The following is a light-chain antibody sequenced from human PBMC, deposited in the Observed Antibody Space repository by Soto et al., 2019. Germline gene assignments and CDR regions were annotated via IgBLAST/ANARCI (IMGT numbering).Light chain of an antibody. CDR2: DNS. J-gene: IGLJ1*01. Sequence: QSALAHPPSVSGAPGQKVTISCPGSSSNIGAGYDLHWYQQLPGTAPNLLLYDNSNRPSGVPDRFSGSKSGTSASLAITGLQAEDEADYYCQSYDSSLSAYVFGTGTKVTVL. V-gene: IGLV1-40*01. CDR3: QSYDSSLSAYV. CDR1: SSNIGAGYD.